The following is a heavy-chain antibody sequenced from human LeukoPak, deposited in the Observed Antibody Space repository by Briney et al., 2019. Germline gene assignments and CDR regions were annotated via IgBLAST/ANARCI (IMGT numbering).Heavy chain of an antibody. CDR2: ISSSGSTI. J-gene: IGHJ4*02. CDR3: ARGLDSYGQGEYYFDY. CDR1: GFTFSSYE. V-gene: IGHV3-48*03. Sequence: PGGSLRLSCAASGFTFSSYEMNWVRQAPGKGLEWVSYISSSGSTIYYADSVKGRFTISRDNAKNSLYLQMNSLRAEDTAVYYCARGLDSYGQGEYYFDYWGQGTLVTVSS. D-gene: IGHD5-18*01.